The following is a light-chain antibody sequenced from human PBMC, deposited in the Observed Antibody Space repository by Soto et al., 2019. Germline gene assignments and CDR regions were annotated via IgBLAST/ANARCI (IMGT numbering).Light chain of an antibody. J-gene: IGLJ1*01. Sequence: SVLTQPPSASGSPGQSVTISCTGTSSDVGGYNYVSWYQQHPGKAPKLMIYEVSKQPSGVPDRFSGSKSGNTASLTVSGLQAEDEADYYCSSYAGSNNFGVFGTGTKVTVL. V-gene: IGLV2-8*01. CDR3: SSYAGSNNFGV. CDR1: SSDVGGYNY. CDR2: EVS.